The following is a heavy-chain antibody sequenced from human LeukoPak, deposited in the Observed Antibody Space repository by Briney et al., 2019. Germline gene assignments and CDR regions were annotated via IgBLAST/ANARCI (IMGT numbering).Heavy chain of an antibody. CDR3: ARGAYCSGGSCYSGGSWFDP. D-gene: IGHD2-15*01. Sequence: SQTLSLTCTVSGGSISSGGYYWGCIRPHPGTGLEWIGYIYYSGSTYYNPSLKNRVIISVDTSKNQFSLKLSSVTAADTAVYHCARGAYCSGGSCYSGGSWFDPWGQGTLVTVSS. CDR2: IYYSGST. J-gene: IGHJ5*02. V-gene: IGHV4-31*02. CDR1: GGSISSGGYY.